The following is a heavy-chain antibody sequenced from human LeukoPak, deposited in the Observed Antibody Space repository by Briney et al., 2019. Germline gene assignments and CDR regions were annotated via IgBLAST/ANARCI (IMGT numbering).Heavy chain of an antibody. Sequence: GGSLRLSCAASGFTFSSYNMNWVRQAPGKGLEWVSSISSSSSYIYYADSVKGRFTISRDNAKNSLYLQMNSLRAEDTAVYYCAKQLGYCSDGSCYFPYWGQGTLVTVSS. CDR3: AKQLGYCSDGSCYFPY. V-gene: IGHV3-21*04. D-gene: IGHD2-15*01. CDR1: GFTFSSYN. CDR2: ISSSSSYI. J-gene: IGHJ4*02.